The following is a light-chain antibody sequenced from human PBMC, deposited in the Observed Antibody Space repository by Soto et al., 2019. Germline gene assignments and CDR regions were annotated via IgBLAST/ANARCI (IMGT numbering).Light chain of an antibody. V-gene: IGKV1-5*01. J-gene: IGKJ1*01. CDR3: QQYNDYWT. Sequence: DIQITHSPATLSASIGDRVTITCRASQSLSTWLAWYQQKPGKAPKLLIYDASTLQSGVPSRFSGSGSGTEFTLTISGLQPDDFATYYCQQYNDYWTFGQGTKVDIK. CDR2: DAS. CDR1: QSLSTW.